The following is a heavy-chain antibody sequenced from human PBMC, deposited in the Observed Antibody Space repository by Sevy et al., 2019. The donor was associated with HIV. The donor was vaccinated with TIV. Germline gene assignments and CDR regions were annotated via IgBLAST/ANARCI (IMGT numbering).Heavy chain of an antibody. CDR2: ISSSSTYI. V-gene: IGHV3-21*01. CDR1: GFTFSTYN. J-gene: IGHJ4*02. D-gene: IGHD3-16*02. CDR3: ARALHLGELSSYY. Sequence: GGSLRLSCAASGFTFSTYNMNWVRQAPGKGLEWVSSISSSSTYIYYADSVKGRFTISRDNAKNSLYLQMNSLRAEDTAVYYCARALHLGELSSYYWGQGTLVTVSS.